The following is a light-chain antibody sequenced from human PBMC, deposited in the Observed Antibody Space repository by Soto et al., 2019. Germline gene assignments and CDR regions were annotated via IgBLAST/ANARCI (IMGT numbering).Light chain of an antibody. CDR2: AAS. J-gene: IGKJ5*01. CDR1: QGISSY. CDR3: QQLNSYPIT. V-gene: IGKV1-9*01. Sequence: IQLTQSPSSLSASVGDRVTITCRASQGISSYLAWYQQKPGKAPKLLIYAASTLQSGVPSRFSGSGSGTDFTLTISSLQPEDFDTYYCQQLNSYPITLGQGTRLEIK.